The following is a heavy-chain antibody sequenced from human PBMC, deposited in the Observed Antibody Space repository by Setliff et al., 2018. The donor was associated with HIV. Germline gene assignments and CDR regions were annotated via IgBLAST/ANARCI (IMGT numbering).Heavy chain of an antibody. J-gene: IGHJ4*02. D-gene: IGHD3-10*01. CDR2: INYSGST. Sequence: SETLSLTCTVSGGSISSNNYYWGWIRQPPGKGLEWIGSINYSGSTYQNPSLKSRVTISVDTSKNQYSLKLSSVTAADTAVYYCASGRDKYGPIDYWGQGTLVTVSS. V-gene: IGHV4-39*07. CDR3: ASGRDKYGPIDY. CDR1: GGSISSNNYY.